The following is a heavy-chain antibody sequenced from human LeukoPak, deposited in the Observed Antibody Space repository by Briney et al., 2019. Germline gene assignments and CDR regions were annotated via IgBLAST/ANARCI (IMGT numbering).Heavy chain of an antibody. J-gene: IGHJ5*02. CDR2: IKQDGSEK. V-gene: IGHV3-7*01. D-gene: IGHD1-26*01. CDR3: ARLIVGARCNWFDP. Sequence: PGGSLRLSCAASGFTFSSYWMSWVRQAPGKGLEWVAIIKQDGSEKYYVDSVKGRFTISRDNAKNSLYLQMNSLRAEDTAVYYCARLIVGARCNWFDPWGQGTLVTVSS. CDR1: GFTFSSYW.